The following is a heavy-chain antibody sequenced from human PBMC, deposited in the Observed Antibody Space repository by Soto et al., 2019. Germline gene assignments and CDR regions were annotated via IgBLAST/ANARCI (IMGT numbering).Heavy chain of an antibody. V-gene: IGHV3-30-3*01. Sequence: QVQLVESGGGVVQPGRSLRLSCAASGFTFSNYAMHWVRQAPGRGLEWVAGISYDGSNNYYADPVKGRFTISRDNSKNTLYLQMNSLRAEDTAVYSCARDSIPAAGTNWADNRFDPWGQGTLVTVSS. CDR1: GFTFSNYA. D-gene: IGHD6-13*01. CDR3: ARDSIPAAGTNWADNRFDP. CDR2: ISYDGSNN. J-gene: IGHJ5*02.